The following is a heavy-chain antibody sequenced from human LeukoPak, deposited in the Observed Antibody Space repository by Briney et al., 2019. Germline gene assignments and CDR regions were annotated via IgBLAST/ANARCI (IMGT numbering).Heavy chain of an antibody. CDR2: INHSEST. CDR1: GGSFSGYY. J-gene: IGHJ4*02. V-gene: IGHV4-34*01. CDR3: ARGLGSRRTRPMVAFHY. D-gene: IGHD3-10*01. Sequence: SETLSLTCAVYGGSFSGYYWSWIRQPPGKGLEWIGEINHSESTNYNPSLKSRVTISVDTSKNQFSLKLSSVTAADTAVYYCARGLGSRRTRPMVAFHYWGQGTLVTVSS.